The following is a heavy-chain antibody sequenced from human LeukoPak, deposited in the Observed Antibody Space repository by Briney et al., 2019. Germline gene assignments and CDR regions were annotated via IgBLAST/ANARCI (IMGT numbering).Heavy chain of an antibody. CDR1: GGSISSYY. CDR3: ARVNRYYDILTGYYDDAFDI. CDR2: IYYSGST. D-gene: IGHD3-9*01. Sequence: TSETLSLTCTVSGGSISSYYWSWIRQPPGKGLEWIGDIYYSGSTNYNPSLKSRVTISVDTSKDQFPLKLSSVTAVDTAVYYCARVNRYYDILTGYYDDAFDIWSQGTMVTVSS. V-gene: IGHV4-59*01. J-gene: IGHJ3*02.